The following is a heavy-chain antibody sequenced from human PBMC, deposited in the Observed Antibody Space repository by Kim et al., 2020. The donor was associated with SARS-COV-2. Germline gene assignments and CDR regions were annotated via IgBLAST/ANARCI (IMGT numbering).Heavy chain of an antibody. CDR2: INAGIGTT. CDR1: GYTFTSYA. Sequence: ASVKVSCKASGYTFTSYAIRWVRQAPGQRLEWMGGINAGIGTTNYSQKFQGRVTITRDTSASTAYMELSSLRSEDTAVYYCARDLGGQQNTYYFDYWGQGPRVTFS. J-gene: IGHJ4*02. V-gene: IGHV1-3*01. D-gene: IGHD3-10*01. CDR3: ARDLGGQQNTYYFDY.